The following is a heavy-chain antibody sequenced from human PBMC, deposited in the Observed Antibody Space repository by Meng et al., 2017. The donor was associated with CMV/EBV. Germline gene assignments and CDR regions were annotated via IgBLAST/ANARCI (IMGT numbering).Heavy chain of an antibody. V-gene: IGHV6-1*01. CDR1: GASFSSNSAS. J-gene: IGHJ5*02. CDR2: TYYRSKWYN. D-gene: IGHD3-3*01. CDR3: ARETIFGVVIIWDWFDP. Sequence: TLSLTCAISGASFSSNSASWNWIRQSPSRVLDWLGRTYYRSKWYNDYAVSVKSRITINPDTSKNQFSLQLNSVTPEDTAVYYCARETIFGVVIIWDWFDPWGQGTLVTVSS.